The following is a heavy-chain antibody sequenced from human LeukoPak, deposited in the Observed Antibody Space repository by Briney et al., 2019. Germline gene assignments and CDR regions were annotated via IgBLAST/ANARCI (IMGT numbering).Heavy chain of an antibody. V-gene: IGHV4-39*01. CDR2: GYYSGST. CDR3: RSRTTVTPTFDP. D-gene: IGHD4-17*01. Sequence: SETLSLTCTVSGDSISSAYYYWVWIRQPPGKGLEWIGSGYYSGSTYYNPSLKSRVTISVGTSKNQFSLKLSSVTAADTAVYYCRSRTTVTPTFDPWGQGTLVTVSS. J-gene: IGHJ5*02. CDR1: GDSISSAYYY.